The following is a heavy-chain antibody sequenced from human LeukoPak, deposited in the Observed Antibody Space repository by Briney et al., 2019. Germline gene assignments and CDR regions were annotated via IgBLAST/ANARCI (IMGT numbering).Heavy chain of an antibody. CDR3: ARQYCSPGVCHDYYGMDV. CDR2: IYPGDSDT. J-gene: IGHJ6*02. CDR1: GYSFTSYW. Sequence: GESLKISCKGSGYSFTSYWVGWVRQMPGKGLEWMGVIYPGDSDTRYSPSFQGQVTISADKSISTAYLQWSSLKASDTAMYYCARQYCSPGVCHDYYGMDVWGQGTTVTVSS. D-gene: IGHD2-15*01. V-gene: IGHV5-51*01.